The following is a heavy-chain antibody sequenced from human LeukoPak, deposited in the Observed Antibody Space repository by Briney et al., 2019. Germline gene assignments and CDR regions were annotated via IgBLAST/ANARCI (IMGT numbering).Heavy chain of an antibody. CDR1: GYTFTGYY. CDR3: ARATIAAAGTEYYFDY. CDR2: INPNSGGT. Sequence: ASVKVSCKASGYTFTGYYMHWVRQAPGQGLGWMGWINPNSGGTNYAQKFQGRVTMTRDTSISTAYMELSRLRSDDTAVYYCARATIAAAGTEYYFDYWGQGTLVTVSS. J-gene: IGHJ4*02. D-gene: IGHD6-13*01. V-gene: IGHV1-2*02.